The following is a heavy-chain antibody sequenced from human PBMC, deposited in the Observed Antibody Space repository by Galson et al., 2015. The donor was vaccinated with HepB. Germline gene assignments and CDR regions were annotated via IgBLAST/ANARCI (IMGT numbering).Heavy chain of an antibody. Sequence: ETLSLTCAVYGGSFSGYYWSWIRQPPGKGLEWIGEINHSGSTNYNPSLKSRVTISVDTSKNQFSLKLSSVTAADTAVYYCATSLSSSFDYWGQGTLVTVSS. D-gene: IGHD6-13*01. V-gene: IGHV4-34*01. CDR3: ATSLSSSFDY. J-gene: IGHJ4*02. CDR2: INHSGST. CDR1: GGSFSGYY.